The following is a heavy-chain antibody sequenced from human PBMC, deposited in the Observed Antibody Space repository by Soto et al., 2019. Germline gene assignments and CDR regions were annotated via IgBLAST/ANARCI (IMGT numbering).Heavy chain of an antibody. J-gene: IGHJ4*02. Sequence: GGSLRLSCVGSGLTFSSYGMHWVRQAPGKGLECVAVISDTGSRHYYAASVEGRFTISRENSKNTLSLHMERLRVEDTAVYYCPTDRGGGCPHNSCYFGADYWGQGTPVTVSS. CDR2: ISDTGSRH. CDR1: GLTFSSYG. D-gene: IGHD2-2*01. V-gene: IGHV3-30*03. CDR3: PTDRGGGCPHNSCYFGADY.